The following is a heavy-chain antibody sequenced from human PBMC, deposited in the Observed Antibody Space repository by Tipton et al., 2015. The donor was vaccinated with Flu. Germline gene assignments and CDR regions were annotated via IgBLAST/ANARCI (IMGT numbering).Heavy chain of an antibody. J-gene: IGHJ4*02. CDR3: ARDPYGDYLLDY. D-gene: IGHD4-17*01. CDR1: GGSIRSSSDY. V-gene: IGHV4-39*02. CDR2: IYSSGTT. Sequence: TLSLTCTVSGGSIRSSSDYWGWLRQPPGKGLEWIGTIYSSGTTYYNPALKSRVTISVDRSKNDFSLKMSSVTAADTAVYYCARDPYGDYLLDYWGQGTLVTVSS.